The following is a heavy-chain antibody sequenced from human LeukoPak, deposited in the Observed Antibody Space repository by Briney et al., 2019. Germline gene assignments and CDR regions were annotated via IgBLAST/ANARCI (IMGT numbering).Heavy chain of an antibody. CDR2: INSDGSST. V-gene: IGHV3-74*01. Sequence: GGSLRLSCAASGFTFSSYWMHWVRQALGKGLVWVSRINSDGSSTSYADSVKGRFTISRDNAKNTLYLQMNSLRAEDTAVYYCARVKKEGIAVAGTSMNFDYWGQGTLVTVSS. D-gene: IGHD6-19*01. J-gene: IGHJ4*02. CDR1: GFTFSSYW. CDR3: ARVKKEGIAVAGTSMNFDY.